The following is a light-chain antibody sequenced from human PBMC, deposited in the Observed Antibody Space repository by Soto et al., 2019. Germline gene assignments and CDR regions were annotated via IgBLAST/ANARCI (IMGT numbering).Light chain of an antibody. CDR2: DVS. Sequence: QSALTQPRSVSGSPGQSVSISCTGTSSDIGDYNYVPWYQQHPGKAPKLMIYDVSRRPSGVPDRFSGSKSGNTASLTISGLQTEDEADYYCCSYSGNSLAVFGGGTKVTVL. CDR3: CSYSGNSLAV. CDR1: SSDIGDYNY. J-gene: IGLJ2*01. V-gene: IGLV2-11*01.